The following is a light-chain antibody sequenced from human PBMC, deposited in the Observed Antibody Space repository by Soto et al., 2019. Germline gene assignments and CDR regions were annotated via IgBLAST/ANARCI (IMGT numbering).Light chain of an antibody. CDR1: SSNIGAGYD. Sequence: QSALTQPPSVSGAPGQRVTISCTGSSSNIGAGYDVHWYQQLPGTAPKLLIYGNSNRPSGVPDRFSGSKSGTSASLAITRLQVEDEADYYCQSYDSSLSGAVFGGGTQLTVL. V-gene: IGLV1-40*01. CDR3: QSYDSSLSGAV. J-gene: IGLJ7*01. CDR2: GNS.